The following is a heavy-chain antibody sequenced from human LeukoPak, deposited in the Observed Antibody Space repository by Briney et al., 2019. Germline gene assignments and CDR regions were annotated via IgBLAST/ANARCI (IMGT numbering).Heavy chain of an antibody. J-gene: IGHJ6*03. V-gene: IGHV4-4*07. CDR2: IYTSGST. CDR1: GGSISSYY. Sequence: SETLSLTCTVSGGSISSYYWSWIRQPAGKGLEWIGRIYTSGSTNYNPSLKSRVTMSVDTSKNQFSLKLSSVTAADTAVYYCARDYRDIVVVPAAILYYYYMDVWGKGTTATVSS. CDR3: ARDYRDIVVVPAAILYYYYMDV. D-gene: IGHD2-2*02.